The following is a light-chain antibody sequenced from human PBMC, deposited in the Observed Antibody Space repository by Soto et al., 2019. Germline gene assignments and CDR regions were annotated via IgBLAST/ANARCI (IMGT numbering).Light chain of an antibody. J-gene: IGLJ2*01. CDR2: DVS. V-gene: IGLV2-14*03. CDR1: SSDVGGYNY. Sequence: QSVLTQPASVSGSPGQSITISCTGTSSDVGGYNYVSWYQQHPHPGKAPKLVIYDVSNRPSGVSNRFSGSKSGNTASLTISGLQAEDEADYYCSSYTSSSTQVFGGVTKLTVL. CDR3: SSYTSSSTQV.